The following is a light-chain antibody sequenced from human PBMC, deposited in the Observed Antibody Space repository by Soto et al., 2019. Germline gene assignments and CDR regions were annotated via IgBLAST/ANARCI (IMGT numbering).Light chain of an antibody. J-gene: IGKJ1*01. Sequence: EIVLTQSPGTLSLSPGERATLSCRASQSFSNNYLAWYQQIPGQAPRLLIYGASNRATGIPDRFSGSGSGTDFTLTISRLEPEDFAVYYCQQYGSSGTFGQGTKVDIK. CDR2: GAS. CDR3: QQYGSSGT. V-gene: IGKV3-20*01. CDR1: QSFSNNY.